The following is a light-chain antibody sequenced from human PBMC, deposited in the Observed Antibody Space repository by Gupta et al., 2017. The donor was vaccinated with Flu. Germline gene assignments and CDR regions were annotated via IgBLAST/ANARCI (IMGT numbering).Light chain of an antibody. CDR1: QSVSSSY. CDR3: QQYGSSPPYS. V-gene: IGKV3-20*01. Sequence: DIVFTQSPGTLSLSPGERATLSCRASQSVSSSYLAWYQQNTGQAPRLLIYGASSRATGIPERFSGSGSGTEFTITISRLEPEDFAVYYCQQYGSSPPYSFGQGTKLEIK. CDR2: GAS. J-gene: IGKJ2*03.